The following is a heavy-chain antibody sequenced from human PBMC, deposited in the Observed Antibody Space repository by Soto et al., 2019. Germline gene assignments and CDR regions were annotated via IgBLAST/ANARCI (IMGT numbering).Heavy chain of an antibody. J-gene: IGHJ6*02. CDR3: AAHFHWGPYNYYYGMDV. CDR1: GGTFSSYA. CDR2: IIPMFGTA. V-gene: IGHV1-69*12. D-gene: IGHD7-27*01. Sequence: QVQLVQSGAEVKKPGSSVKVSCKASGGTFSSYAISWVRQAPGQGLEWMGGIIPMFGTADYAQKFQGRVTITADESTSTVYMELSSLRSEDTAVYYCAAHFHWGPYNYYYGMDVWGQGTTVTVSS.